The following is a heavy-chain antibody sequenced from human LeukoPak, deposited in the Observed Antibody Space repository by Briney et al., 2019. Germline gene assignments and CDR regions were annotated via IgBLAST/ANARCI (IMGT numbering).Heavy chain of an antibody. CDR1: GIIFSTYA. CDR3: ARDFWSGYYTED. J-gene: IGHJ4*02. Sequence: GGSLRLSCEFSGIIFSTYAMNWVRQAPGKGLEWISYISGGSSGSTSIIHYADSVKGRFIISRDNAKNSLHLQMDSLSAEDTAVYYCARDFWSGYYTEDWGQGALVIVSS. V-gene: IGHV3-48*04. CDR2: ISGGSSGSTSII. D-gene: IGHD3-3*01.